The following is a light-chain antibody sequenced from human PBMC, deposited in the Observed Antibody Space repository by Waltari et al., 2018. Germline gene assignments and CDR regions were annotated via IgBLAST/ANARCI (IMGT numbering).Light chain of an antibody. Sequence: QSALTQPASVSGSPGQSITISCPGTRSYIGGYNFVSWYQQPPGKVPQLIIYEVYNRPSGVSYRFSGSKSGNTASLTISGLQAEDEADYYCSSYTSSSTGIFGGGTKLTVL. CDR2: EVY. J-gene: IGLJ2*01. CDR1: RSYIGGYNF. CDR3: SSYTSSSTGI. V-gene: IGLV2-14*01.